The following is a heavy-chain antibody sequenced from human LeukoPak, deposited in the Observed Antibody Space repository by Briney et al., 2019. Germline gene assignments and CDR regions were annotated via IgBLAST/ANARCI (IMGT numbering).Heavy chain of an antibody. V-gene: IGHV3-7*03. D-gene: IGHD6-25*01. Sequence: PGGSLRLSCVASGFTFSNHWMTWVRQVPGKGLEWVANMKPDGSEKYFVDSVRGRFTVSRDNARNSLYMQMNSLRAEDTAIYYCAREALRPYFYFDLWGRGTLVTVSS. CDR3: AREALRPYFYFDL. J-gene: IGHJ2*01. CDR1: GFTFSNHW. CDR2: MKPDGSEK.